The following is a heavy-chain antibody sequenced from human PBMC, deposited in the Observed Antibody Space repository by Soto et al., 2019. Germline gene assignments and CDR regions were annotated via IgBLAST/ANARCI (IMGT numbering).Heavy chain of an antibody. V-gene: IGHV1-69*08. Sequence: QVQLVQSGAEVKKPGSSVKVSCKASGGTFSGYTITWLRQAPGQGPEWMGRIIPIFDTTNYAQKFQGRVAXTPXKSTGTSYMELSSLRSEDTAVYYCATRGSLAYFQHWGQGTLVTVSS. CDR3: ATRGSLAYFQH. CDR1: GGTFSGYT. J-gene: IGHJ1*01. CDR2: IIPIFDTT.